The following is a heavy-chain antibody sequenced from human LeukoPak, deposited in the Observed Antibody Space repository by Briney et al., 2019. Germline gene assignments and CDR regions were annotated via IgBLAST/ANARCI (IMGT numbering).Heavy chain of an antibody. D-gene: IGHD2/OR15-2a*01. CDR3: AKDALISYRGAWSQSDY. V-gene: IGHV3-53*01. CDR1: GFIVSNNH. J-gene: IGHJ4*02. CDR2: IYRGGTT. Sequence: GGSLRLSCAPSGFIVSNNHMTWVRQAPGKGLEWVSVIYRGGTTYYADSVKGRFTISRDNSKNTLYLQMNNLRAEDTAVYYCAKDALISYRGAWSQSDYWGQGTLVTVSS.